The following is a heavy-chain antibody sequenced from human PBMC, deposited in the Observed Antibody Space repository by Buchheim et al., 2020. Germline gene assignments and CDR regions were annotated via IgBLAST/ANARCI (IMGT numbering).Heavy chain of an antibody. D-gene: IGHD3-22*01. CDR1: GFTFSSFE. CDR2: ISSSGSTK. CDR3: ARGGSSGYYYVN. V-gene: IGHV3-48*03. Sequence: EVQLVESGGGLVLPGGSLRLSCAVAGFTFSSFEMNWVRQAPGKGLEWVSYISSSGSTKYYADSVKGRFTISRDNAKNSLYLQMNSLRAEDTAVYYCARGGSSGYYYVNWGQGTL. J-gene: IGHJ4*02.